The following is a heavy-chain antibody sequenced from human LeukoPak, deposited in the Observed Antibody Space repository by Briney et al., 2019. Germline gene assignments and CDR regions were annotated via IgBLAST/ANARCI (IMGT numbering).Heavy chain of an antibody. CDR1: GFPFSDYY. J-gene: IGHJ4*02. CDR3: AREQLREYGNIDY. V-gene: IGHV3-11*01. CDR2: ISSGGVDL. Sequence: GGSLTPSCAASGFPFSDYYMGWIRQAPGKGLEWVSYISSGGVDLWYGDSVKGRFTTSRDNARNSLYLRMDSLRADDTAVYYCAREQLREYGNIDYCGQGTLVTVSS. D-gene: IGHD1-1*01.